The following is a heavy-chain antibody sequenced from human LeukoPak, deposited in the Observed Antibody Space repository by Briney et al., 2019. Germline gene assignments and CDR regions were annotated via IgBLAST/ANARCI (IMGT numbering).Heavy chain of an antibody. Sequence: SETLSLTCTVSGGSISGSYWSWIRQPPGKGLEWIGYIQTSGSTNYNPSLRSRVTISLDTSKNQFSLKLSSVTAADTAVYYCARLGYCSSASCPFDPWGQGTLITVSS. CDR1: GGSISGSY. CDR2: IQTSGST. V-gene: IGHV4-4*09. CDR3: ARLGYCSSASCPFDP. J-gene: IGHJ5*02. D-gene: IGHD2-15*01.